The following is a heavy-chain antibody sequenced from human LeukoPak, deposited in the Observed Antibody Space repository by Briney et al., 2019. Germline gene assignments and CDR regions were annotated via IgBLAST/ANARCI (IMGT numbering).Heavy chain of an antibody. Sequence: SETLSLXCTVSGGSISSGDYYWSWIRQPPGKGLEWIGYIYYSGITYYNPSLKSRVTISVDTSKNQFSLKLSSVTAADTAVYYCARDRGTMIRGDHGVDFWGQGTLVTVSS. V-gene: IGHV4-30-4*02. J-gene: IGHJ4*02. CDR2: IYYSGIT. CDR1: GGSISSGDYY. CDR3: ARDRGTMIRGDHGVDF. D-gene: IGHD3-10*01.